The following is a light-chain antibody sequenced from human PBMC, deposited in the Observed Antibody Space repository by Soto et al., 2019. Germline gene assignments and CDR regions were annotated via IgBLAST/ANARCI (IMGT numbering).Light chain of an antibody. CDR2: EVN. CDR3: SSYTSGTTPYV. Sequence: QSVLTQPASVSGPPGQSITISCTGDSSDVGGYNYVSWYQQHPGKAPRLMVYEVNNRPSGVSDRFSGSKSGSTASLAISGLQAEDEADYYCSSYTSGTTPYVFGTGTKVTVL. CDR1: SSDVGGYNY. V-gene: IGLV2-14*01. J-gene: IGLJ1*01.